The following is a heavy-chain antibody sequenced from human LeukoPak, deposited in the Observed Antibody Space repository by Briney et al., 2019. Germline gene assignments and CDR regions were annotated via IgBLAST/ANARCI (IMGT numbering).Heavy chain of an antibody. J-gene: IGHJ4*02. V-gene: IGHV3-23*01. Sequence: PGGSLRLSCAASGFTFSNYAISWVRQAPGKGLDWVSTIGGSGAKTFYADSVKGRFTISRDNSQNTVHLQMNALGAEDTAVYYCAKDPGLFSRGWDGDFWGQGTLVTVSS. CDR2: IGGSGAKT. CDR3: AKDPGLFSRGWDGDF. CDR1: GFTFSNYA. D-gene: IGHD6-19*01.